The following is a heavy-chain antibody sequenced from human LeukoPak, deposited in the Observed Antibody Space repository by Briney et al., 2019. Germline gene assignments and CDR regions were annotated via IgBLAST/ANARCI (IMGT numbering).Heavy chain of an antibody. CDR2: INHNGNVN. Sequence: GGSLRLSCAASGFTFSSYWMNWARQAPGKGLEWVASINHNGNVNYYVDSVRGRFTISRDNTMNSLYLQMSSLRAEDTAVYYCATDRGWRTSGYYLYYFEYWGQGTLVTYSS. CDR1: GFTFSSYW. D-gene: IGHD3-3*01. J-gene: IGHJ4*02. CDR3: ATDRGWRTSGYYLYYFEY. V-gene: IGHV3-7*01.